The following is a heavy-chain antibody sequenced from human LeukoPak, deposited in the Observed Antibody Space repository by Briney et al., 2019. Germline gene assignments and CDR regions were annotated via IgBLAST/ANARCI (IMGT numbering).Heavy chain of an antibody. V-gene: IGHV3-7*01. CDR1: GFTFSSYA. D-gene: IGHD6-13*01. CDR2: IKTDGSEK. J-gene: IGHJ4*02. CDR3: TRDWGGVAAGIDY. Sequence: GGSLRLSCAASGFTFSSYAISWVRQAPGKGLEWVANIKTDGSEKYYVDSVKGRFTISRDNAKTSLSMQMNSLSAEDTAVYYCTRDWGGVAAGIDYWGQGTLVTVSS.